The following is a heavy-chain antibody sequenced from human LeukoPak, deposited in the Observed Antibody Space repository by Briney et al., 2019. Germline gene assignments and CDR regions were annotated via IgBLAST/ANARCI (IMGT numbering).Heavy chain of an antibody. D-gene: IGHD6-19*01. CDR3: ATKQWLAPPPDS. CDR1: GFTFSEYS. CDR2: INTDGTVT. J-gene: IGHJ4*02. V-gene: IGHV3-74*01. Sequence: PRRTLRLSRAASGFTFSEYSMLSVRQAPGKGLESVSRINTDGTVTTYADSVKGRFTVSRDNADNTMFLQMNSVRDEDTAVYYCATKQWLAPPPDSWGQGTPVTVSS.